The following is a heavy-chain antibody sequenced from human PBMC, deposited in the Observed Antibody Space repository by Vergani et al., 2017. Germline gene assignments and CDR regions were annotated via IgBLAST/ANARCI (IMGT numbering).Heavy chain of an antibody. V-gene: IGHV3-23*04. CDR1: GFTFSACP. Sequence: VQLVESGGGVVQPGRSLRLSCAASGFTFSACPMTWVRQAPGKGLEWVSAISARYPSTYYADSVKGRFTISRDNSKNTLYLQMNSLRAEDTAVYYCAKALPTDDYVWGSYRPFHKSYFDYWGQGTLVTVSS. D-gene: IGHD3-16*02. J-gene: IGHJ4*02. CDR3: AKALPTDDYVWGSYRPFHKSYFDY. CDR2: ISARYPST.